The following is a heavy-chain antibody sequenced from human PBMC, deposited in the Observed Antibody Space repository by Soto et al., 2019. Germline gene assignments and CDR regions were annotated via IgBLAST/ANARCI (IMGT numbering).Heavy chain of an antibody. J-gene: IGHJ4*02. CDR3: ARGAYYYDSSGLSY. Sequence: MNWVRQAPGKGLQWVSYISSSSSTIYYADSVKGRFTISRDNAKNSLYLQMNSLRAEDTAVYYCARGAYYYDSSGLSYWGQGTLVTVSS. D-gene: IGHD3-22*01. CDR2: ISSSSSTI. V-gene: IGHV3-48*01.